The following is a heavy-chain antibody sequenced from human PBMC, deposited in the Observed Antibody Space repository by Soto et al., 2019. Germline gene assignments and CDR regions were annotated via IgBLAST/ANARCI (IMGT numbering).Heavy chain of an antibody. CDR2: RSYDGSNK. CDR3: AKDFLEWVVVTDTDAFDI. Sequence: QVQLVESGGGVVQPGRSLRLSCAVSGFTFSSYGMHWVRQAPGKGLEWVAVRSYDGSNKYYADSVKGRFTISRDNSKNTLYLQMNSLRAEDTAVYYCAKDFLEWVVVTDTDAFDIWGQGTMVTVSS. V-gene: IGHV3-30*18. D-gene: IGHD2-21*02. CDR1: GFTFSSYG. J-gene: IGHJ3*02.